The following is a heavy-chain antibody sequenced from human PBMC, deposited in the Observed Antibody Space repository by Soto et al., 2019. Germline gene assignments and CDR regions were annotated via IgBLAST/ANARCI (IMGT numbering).Heavy chain of an antibody. D-gene: IGHD2-15*01. V-gene: IGHV1-18*01. CDR1: GYTFTSYG. CDR2: ISAYNGNT. CDR3: ARESEYCSGGSCYPGWFDP. J-gene: IGHJ5*02. Sequence: QVQLVQSGAEVKKPGASVKVSCKASGYTFTSYGISWVRQAPGQGLEWMGWISAYNGNTNYAQKLQGRVTMTTDTATSTAYMELRSLRSDDTAVYYCARESEYCSGGSCYPGWFDPWGQGTLVTVSS.